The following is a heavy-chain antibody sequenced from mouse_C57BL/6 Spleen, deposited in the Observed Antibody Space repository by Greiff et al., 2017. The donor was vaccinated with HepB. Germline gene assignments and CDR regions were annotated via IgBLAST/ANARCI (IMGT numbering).Heavy chain of an antibody. CDR2: ISSGSSTI. CDR3: ARPLIYYDYDDWYFDV. J-gene: IGHJ1*03. Sequence: EVKLVESGGGLVKPGGSLKLSCAASGFTFSDYGMHWVRQAPEKGLEWVAYISSGSSTIYYADTVKGRFTISRDNAKNTLFLQMTSLRSEDTAMYYCARPLIYYDYDDWYFDVWGTGTTVTVSS. V-gene: IGHV5-17*01. D-gene: IGHD2-4*01. CDR1: GFTFSDYG.